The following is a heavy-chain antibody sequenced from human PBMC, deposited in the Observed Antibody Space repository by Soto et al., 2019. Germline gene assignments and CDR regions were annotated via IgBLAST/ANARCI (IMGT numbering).Heavy chain of an antibody. J-gene: IGHJ4*02. Sequence: QITLKDSGPTLVEPTEALALTCSFSGFSLTKSPVGVGWFRQPPGKALEWLAVTYWDGGKRYNPSLKTRITMTKCTSRNHIALGMTKREPKDTSTYLCAHGLGCSSWNDYFCDFSGRGCPLTVS. V-gene: IGHV2-5*02. CDR3: AHGLGCSSWNDYFCDF. D-gene: IGHD1-1*01. CDR2: TYWDGGK. CDR1: GFSLTKSPVG.